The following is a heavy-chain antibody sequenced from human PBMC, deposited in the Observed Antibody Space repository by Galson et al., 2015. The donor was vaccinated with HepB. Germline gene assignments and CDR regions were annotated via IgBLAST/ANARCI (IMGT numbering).Heavy chain of an antibody. V-gene: IGHV3-15*01. Sequence: SLRLSCAASGFTFSGSAMHWVRQASGKGLEWVGRIKSKTDGGTTDYAAPVKGRFTISRDDSKNTLYLQMNSLKTEDTAVYYCTTDPGAAGISCWGQGTLVTVSS. CDR3: TTDPGAAGISC. D-gene: IGHD6-13*01. CDR1: GFTFSGSA. CDR2: IKSKTDGGTT. J-gene: IGHJ4*02.